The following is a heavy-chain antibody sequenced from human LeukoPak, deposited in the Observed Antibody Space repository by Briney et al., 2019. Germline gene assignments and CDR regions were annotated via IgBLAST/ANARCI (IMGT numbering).Heavy chain of an antibody. D-gene: IGHD4-11*01. CDR2: IYYRGST. CDR1: GDSMSSYY. Sequence: SETLSLTCTVSGDSMSSYYWSWIRQPPGKGLDWIGYIYYRGSTNYNPSLRSRVTISVDTSKNQFSLKLSSVTAADTAVYYCARRGGSFYSTLDAFDIWGQGTMVTVSS. V-gene: IGHV4-59*01. CDR3: ARRGGSFYSTLDAFDI. J-gene: IGHJ3*02.